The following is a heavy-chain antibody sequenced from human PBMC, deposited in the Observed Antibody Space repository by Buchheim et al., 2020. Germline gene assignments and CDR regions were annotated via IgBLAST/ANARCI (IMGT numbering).Heavy chain of an antibody. Sequence: QVQLQESGPGLVKPSQTLSLTCTVSGGSISSGGYYWRWIRQHPGKGLEWIGYIYYSGSTYYNPSLTSRVTISVDTSKIQFSLKLSSVTAADTAVYYCARGDMDAIFGVVIDIEFDYWGQGTL. CDR1: GGSISSGGYY. V-gene: IGHV4-31*03. D-gene: IGHD3-3*01. CDR3: ARGDMDAIFGVVIDIEFDY. CDR2: IYYSGST. J-gene: IGHJ4*02.